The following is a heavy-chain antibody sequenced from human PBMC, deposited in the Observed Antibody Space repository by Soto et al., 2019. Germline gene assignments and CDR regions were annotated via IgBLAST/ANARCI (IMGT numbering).Heavy chain of an antibody. D-gene: IGHD3-22*01. Sequence: AGGSLRLSCAASGFTFSSYGMHWVRQAPGKGLEWVAVIWYDGSNKYYADSVKGRFTISRDNSKNTLYLQMNSLRAEDTAVYYCARDGFGYDSSLGYWGQGTLVTVSS. CDR3: ARDGFGYDSSLGY. V-gene: IGHV3-33*01. CDR1: GFTFSSYG. CDR2: IWYDGSNK. J-gene: IGHJ4*02.